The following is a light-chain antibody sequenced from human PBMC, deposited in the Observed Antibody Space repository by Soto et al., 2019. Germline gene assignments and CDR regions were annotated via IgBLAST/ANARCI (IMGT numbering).Light chain of an antibody. J-gene: IGKJ5*01. Sequence: DIQMTQSPSSVSASVEDRVTITCRSSEDISTWLAWYQQKPGKAPKLLIYAASSLQSGVPSRFSGSGSGTDFTLTISSLQPEDFATYYCQHADSFPLITFGQGTRLEIK. CDR1: EDISTW. CDR2: AAS. CDR3: QHADSFPLIT. V-gene: IGKV1-12*01.